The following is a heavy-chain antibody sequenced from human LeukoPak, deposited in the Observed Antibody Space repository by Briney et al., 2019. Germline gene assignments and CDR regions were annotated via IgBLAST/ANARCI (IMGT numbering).Heavy chain of an antibody. CDR3: ARDTAMVIDY. CDR1: GFTFNNYE. V-gene: IGHV3-48*03. J-gene: IGHJ4*02. D-gene: IGHD5-18*01. Sequence: GGSLRLSCAASGFTFNNYEMNWVRQAPGKGLEWVSYISSSGSTIYYADSVKGRFTISRDNAKNSLYLQMNSLRAEDTAVYYCARDTAMVIDYWGQGTLVTVSS. CDR2: ISSSGSTI.